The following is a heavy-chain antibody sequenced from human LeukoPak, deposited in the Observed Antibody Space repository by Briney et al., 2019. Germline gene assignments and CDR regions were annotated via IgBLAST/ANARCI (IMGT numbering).Heavy chain of an antibody. D-gene: IGHD6-13*01. J-gene: IGHJ6*02. Sequence: SETLSLTCTVSGGSISSGDYYWSWIRQPPGKGLQWIGYIYYSGSTYYNPSLKSRVTISVDTSKNQFSLKLSSVTAADTAVYYCASIAAAATYYYYGMDVWGQGTTVTVSS. V-gene: IGHV4-30-4*01. CDR2: IYYSGST. CDR1: GGSISSGDYY. CDR3: ASIAAAATYYYYGMDV.